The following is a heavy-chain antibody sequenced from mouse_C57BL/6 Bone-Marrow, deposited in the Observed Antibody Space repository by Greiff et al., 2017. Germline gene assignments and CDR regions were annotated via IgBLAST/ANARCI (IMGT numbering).Heavy chain of an antibody. CDR1: GFSLTSYG. CDR3: ARNHYGSSPFAY. CDR2: IWSGGGT. D-gene: IGHD1-1*01. V-gene: IGHV2-2*01. Sequence: QVQLQQSGPGLVQPSQSLSITCTVSGFSLTSYGVHWVRQSPGKGLEWLGVIWSGGGTAYNAAFISRLSISKDNSKSQVFFKMNSLQADDTAIYYCARNHYGSSPFAYWGQGTLVTVSA. J-gene: IGHJ3*01.